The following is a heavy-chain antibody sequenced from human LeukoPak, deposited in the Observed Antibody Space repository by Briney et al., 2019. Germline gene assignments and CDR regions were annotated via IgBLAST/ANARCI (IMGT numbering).Heavy chain of an antibody. D-gene: IGHD5-24*01. V-gene: IGHV1-69*04. J-gene: IGHJ6*02. CDR3: ARAEGYNEKGDDYYGMDV. CDR2: IIPIFGIA. CDR1: GGTFSSYA. Sequence: ASVKVSCKASGGTFSSYAISWVRQAPGQGLEWMGRIIPIFGIANYAQKFQGRDTITADKSTSTAYMELSSLRSEDTAVYYCARAEGYNEKGDDYYGMDVWGQGTTVTVSS.